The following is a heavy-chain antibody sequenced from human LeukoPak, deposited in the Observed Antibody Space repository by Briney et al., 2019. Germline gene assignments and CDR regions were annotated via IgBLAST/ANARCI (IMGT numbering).Heavy chain of an antibody. CDR3: ATESFYLGVVNANYYYYGMDV. CDR1: GYTLTELS. V-gene: IGHV1-24*01. J-gene: IGHJ6*02. CDR2: FDPEDGET. D-gene: IGHD3-3*01. Sequence: GASVKVSCKVSGYTLTELSMHWVRQAPGKGLEWMGGFDPEDGETIYAQKFQGRVTMTEGTSTDTAYMELSSLRSEDTAVYYCATESFYLGVVNANYYYYGMDVWGQGTTVAVSS.